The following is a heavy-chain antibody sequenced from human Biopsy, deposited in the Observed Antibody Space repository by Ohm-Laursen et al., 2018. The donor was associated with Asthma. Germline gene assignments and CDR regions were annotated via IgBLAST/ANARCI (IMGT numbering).Heavy chain of an antibody. D-gene: IGHD5-12*01. CDR3: ARGTIVAGIDY. J-gene: IGHJ4*02. Sequence: GTLSLTCSVSGGSVSSDKYYWSWIRQPPGKGLEWIAYIFYRGATNYNPALKSRVAQSIDTSKSQFSLRLNSLSAADTAVYFGARGTIVAGIDYWGRGTLVTVSS. V-gene: IGHV4-61*01. CDR1: GGSVSSDKYY. CDR2: IFYRGAT.